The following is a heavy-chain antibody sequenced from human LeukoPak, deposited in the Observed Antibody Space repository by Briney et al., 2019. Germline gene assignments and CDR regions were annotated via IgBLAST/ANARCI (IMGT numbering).Heavy chain of an antibody. CDR2: IYHRGHT. CDR1: GYSISSGYY. CDR3: ARDTDYGFLY. D-gene: IGHD4-17*01. V-gene: IGHV4-38-2*02. J-gene: IGHJ4*02. Sequence: SETLSLTCVVSGYSISSGYYWGWIRQPPGRGLQWIGSIYHRGHTYHNPSLRSRLTIAVDTSNNQFSLKVNSVTAADTAMYYCARDTDYGFLYWGQGTLVTVSS.